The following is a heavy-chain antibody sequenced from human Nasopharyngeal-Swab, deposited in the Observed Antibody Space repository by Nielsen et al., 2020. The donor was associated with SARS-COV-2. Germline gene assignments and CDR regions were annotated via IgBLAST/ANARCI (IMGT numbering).Heavy chain of an antibody. CDR1: GFTFSYYS. CDR3: ARGVGVDDFWSGRFDY. Sequence: GESLKISCAASGFTFSYYSMTWVRQAPGKGLEWVSVIYSAGQTNYADSVKGRFTISRDNSKNTLYLQMNSLRAEDTAVYYCARGVGVDDFWSGRFDYWGQGTLVTVSS. J-gene: IGHJ4*02. CDR2: IYSAGQT. D-gene: IGHD3-3*01. V-gene: IGHV3-53*01.